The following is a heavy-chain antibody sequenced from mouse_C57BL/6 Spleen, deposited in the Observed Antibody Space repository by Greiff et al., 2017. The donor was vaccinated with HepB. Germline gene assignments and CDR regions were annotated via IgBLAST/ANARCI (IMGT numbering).Heavy chain of an antibody. CDR3: ANPGGCAY. V-gene: IGHV1-26*01. CDR2: INPNNGGT. Sequence: EVQLQQSGPELVKPGASVKISCKASGYTFTDYYMNWVKQSLGKSLEWIGDINPNNGGTSYNQKFKGKATLTVDKSSSTAYMELRSLTSEDSAVYYCANPGGCAYWGQGTLVTVSA. J-gene: IGHJ3*01. CDR1: GYTFTDYY.